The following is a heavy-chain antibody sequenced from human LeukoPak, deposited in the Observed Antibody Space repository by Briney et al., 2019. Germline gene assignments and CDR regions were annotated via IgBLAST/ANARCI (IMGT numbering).Heavy chain of an antibody. Sequence: ASVKVSCKASGYTFTGYYVHWVRQDPGQGLEWMGRINPNSGDINYAQKFQGRVTMTRDTSISTAYMELSSLRSDDTAVYYCARTAARRFDYWGQGTLVTVSS. J-gene: IGHJ4*02. CDR2: INPNSGDI. CDR1: GYTFTGYY. D-gene: IGHD6-6*01. CDR3: ARTAARRFDY. V-gene: IGHV1-2*06.